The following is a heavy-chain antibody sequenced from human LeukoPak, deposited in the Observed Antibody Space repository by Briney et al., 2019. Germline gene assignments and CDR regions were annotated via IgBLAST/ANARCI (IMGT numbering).Heavy chain of an antibody. CDR1: GYTFTSYG. J-gene: IGHJ4*02. V-gene: IGHV1-18*01. CDR2: ISAYNGNT. D-gene: IGHD3-22*01. CDR3: ARDLYTDSSGYLFDY. Sequence: EASVKVSCKASGYTFTSYGISWVRQAPGQGLEWMGWISAYNGNTNYAQKLQGRVTMTTDTSTSTAYMELRSLRSDDTAVYYCARDLYTDSSGYLFDYWGQGTLVTVSS.